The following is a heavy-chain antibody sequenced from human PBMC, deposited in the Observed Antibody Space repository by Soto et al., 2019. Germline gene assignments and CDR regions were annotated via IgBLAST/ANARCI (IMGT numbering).Heavy chain of an antibody. Sequence: QVQLVESGGAVVQPGTSLRLSCAASGVAFSTYGVHWVRQAPGKGLEWVAILSYDGTNVDYADSVKGRFTVSRDNSKNTLYLQMNSLRTEDTAVYYCAKDHGEVSRLIFYFFDHWGQGALVTVSS. CDR1: GVAFSTYG. D-gene: IGHD6-13*01. V-gene: IGHV3-30*18. CDR3: AKDHGEVSRLIFYFFDH. CDR2: LSYDGTNV. J-gene: IGHJ4*02.